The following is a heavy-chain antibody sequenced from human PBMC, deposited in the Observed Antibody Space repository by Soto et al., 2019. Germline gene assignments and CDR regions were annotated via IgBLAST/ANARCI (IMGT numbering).Heavy chain of an antibody. D-gene: IGHD6-6*01. Sequence: EVQLVESGGGLVQPGGSLRLCCAASGFTFSSYWMHWVRQAPGKGLVWVSRINGDGGTTNYADSVKGRFTISRDNAKNTLFLQMNSLRVEDAAVYYCARVGGSSWHWGQGTLVTVSS. V-gene: IGHV3-74*01. J-gene: IGHJ4*02. CDR2: INGDGGTT. CDR1: GFTFSSYW. CDR3: ARVGGSSWH.